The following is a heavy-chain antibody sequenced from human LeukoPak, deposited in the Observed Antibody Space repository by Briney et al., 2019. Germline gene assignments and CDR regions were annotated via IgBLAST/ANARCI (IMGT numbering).Heavy chain of an antibody. CDR3: ARTYDFGRGPPGDAFDN. CDR2: IDALSGIT. D-gene: IGHD3-3*01. Sequence: GGSLRLSCAASGFTFTIFGFNWVRQAPGKVPEWVSYIDALSGITYYADSVQGRFTISRDNAQESVFLQMNSLRADDTAVYYCARTYDFGRGPPGDAFDNWGPGTLVTVSS. CDR1: GFTFTIFG. J-gene: IGHJ3*02. V-gene: IGHV3-48*01.